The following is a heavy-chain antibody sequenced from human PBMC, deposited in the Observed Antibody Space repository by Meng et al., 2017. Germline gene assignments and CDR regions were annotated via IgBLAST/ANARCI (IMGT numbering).Heavy chain of an antibody. CDR1: GYTFTSYG. D-gene: IGHD4/OR15-4a*01. CDR3: ARDNGANGFDY. V-gene: IGHV7-4-1*02. J-gene: IGHJ4*02. Sequence: QVQLVQSGSELKKSEASGKVSCRASGYTFTSYGMNWVRQAPGQGLEWMGWINTNTGNPTYAQGFTGRFVFSLDTSVSTAYLQISSLEAEDTAVYFCARDNGANGFDYWGQGTLVTVSS. CDR2: INTNTGNP.